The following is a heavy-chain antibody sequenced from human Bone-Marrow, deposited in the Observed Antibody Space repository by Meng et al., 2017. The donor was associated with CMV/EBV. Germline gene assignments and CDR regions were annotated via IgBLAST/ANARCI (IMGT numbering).Heavy chain of an antibody. CDR1: GGTFSSYA. J-gene: IGHJ6*02. V-gene: IGHV1-69*05. CDR3: ARQGMRAFVYYYGMDV. CDR2: IIPIFGTA. Sequence: SVKVSCKASGGTFSSYAISWVRQAPGQGLEWIGGIIPIFGTANYAQKFQGRVTITTDESTSTAYMELSSLRSEDTAVYYCARQGMRAFVYYYGMDVWGQGTTVTVSS.